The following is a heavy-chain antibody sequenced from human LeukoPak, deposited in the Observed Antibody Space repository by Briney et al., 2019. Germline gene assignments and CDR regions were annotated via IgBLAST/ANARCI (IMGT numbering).Heavy chain of an antibody. Sequence: GGSLRLSCAASGFTVSDNYMSWVRQAPGKGQEWVSVIYSRGDTYYADSVEGRFTISKDNSKNTLFLQMNSLRVEDTAIYYCARDAPQVPAAGVLASWGQGSLVTVSS. J-gene: IGHJ5*02. CDR3: ARDAPQVPAAGVLAS. CDR2: IYSRGDT. CDR1: GFTVSDNY. D-gene: IGHD6-13*01. V-gene: IGHV3-53*01.